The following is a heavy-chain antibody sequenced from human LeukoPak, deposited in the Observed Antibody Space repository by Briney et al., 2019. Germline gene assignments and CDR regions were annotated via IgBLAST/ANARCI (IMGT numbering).Heavy chain of an antibody. V-gene: IGHV4-59*01. CDR2: IYYSGST. D-gene: IGHD5-12*01. CDR1: GGSISSYY. CDR3: ARARGVVARKDHFDP. Sequence: PSETLSLTCTVSGGSISSYYWSWIRQPPGKGLEWIGYIYYSGSTNYNPSLKSRVTISVDTSKNQFSLKLRSVTAADTAVYYCARARGVVARKDHFDPWGRGTLVTVSS. J-gene: IGHJ2*01.